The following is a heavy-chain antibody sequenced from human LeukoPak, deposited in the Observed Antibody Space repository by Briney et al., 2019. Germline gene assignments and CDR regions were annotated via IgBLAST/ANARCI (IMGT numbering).Heavy chain of an antibody. CDR3: ARDRGSGFFDY. D-gene: IGHD3-22*01. Sequence: SQTLSPSCAVSGGSISSGGYSWSWIRQPPGKGLEWIGYIYHSGSTYYNPSLKSRVTISVDRSKNQFSLKLSSVTAADTAVYYCARDRGSGFFDYWGQGTLVTVSS. CDR1: GGSISSGGYS. V-gene: IGHV4-30-2*01. CDR2: IYHSGST. J-gene: IGHJ4*02.